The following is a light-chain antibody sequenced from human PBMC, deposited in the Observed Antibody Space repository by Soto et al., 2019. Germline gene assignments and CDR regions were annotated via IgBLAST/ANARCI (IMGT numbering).Light chain of an antibody. Sequence: DIVLTQSPGTLSLSPGERATLSCRAGQSINSNNLAWYQQRPGQGPRLLIYGASTRATGIPDRFSGSGSGTDFTLTITRVEPEYFAMYYCQQYGSPALSFGGGTKVEI. J-gene: IGKJ4*01. V-gene: IGKV3-20*01. CDR2: GAS. CDR3: QQYGSPALS. CDR1: QSINSNN.